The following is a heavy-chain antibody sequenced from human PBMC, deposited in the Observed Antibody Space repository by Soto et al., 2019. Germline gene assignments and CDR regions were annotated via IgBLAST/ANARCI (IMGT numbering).Heavy chain of an antibody. V-gene: IGHV4-39*01. D-gene: IGHD2-15*01. CDR1: GGSISSSSYY. CDR2: IYYSGST. J-gene: IGHJ4*02. Sequence: TLSLTCTVSGGSISSSSYYWGWIRQPPGKGLEWIGSIYYSGSTYYNPSLKSRVTISVDTSKNQFSLKLSSVTAADTAVYYCARHTPAICISDHWGQGTLVTVSS. CDR3: ARHTPAICISDH.